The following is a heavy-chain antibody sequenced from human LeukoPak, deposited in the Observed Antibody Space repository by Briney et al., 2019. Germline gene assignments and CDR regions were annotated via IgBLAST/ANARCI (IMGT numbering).Heavy chain of an antibody. J-gene: IGHJ3*02. V-gene: IGHV3-30*18. CDR1: GYTFSSYG. D-gene: IGHD1-14*01. Sequence: GRSLRLSCAASGYTFSSYGMHWVRQAPGKGLEWVAVISYDGSNKYYADSVKGRFTISRDNSKDTLYLQMNSLRAEDTAVYYCAKESALTNAFDIWGQGTMVTVSS. CDR2: ISYDGSNK. CDR3: AKESALTNAFDI.